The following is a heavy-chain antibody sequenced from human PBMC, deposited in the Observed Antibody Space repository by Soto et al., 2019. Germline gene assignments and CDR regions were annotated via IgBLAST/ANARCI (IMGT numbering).Heavy chain of an antibody. CDR3: TRVRVAADHFDY. J-gene: IGHJ4*02. CDR1: GDSVSSNSAA. D-gene: IGHD6-13*01. CDR2: TYYRSKWYN. Sequence: SQTLSLTCAISGDSVSSNSAAWNWIRQSPSRGLEWLGRTYYRSKWYNDYAVSVKGRITINSDTSKNQFSLHLNSVTPEDTAVYYCTRVRVAADHFDYWGQRTLVTVSS. V-gene: IGHV6-1*01.